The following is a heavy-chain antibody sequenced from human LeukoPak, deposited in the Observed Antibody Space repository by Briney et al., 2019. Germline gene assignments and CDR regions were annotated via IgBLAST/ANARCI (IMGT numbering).Heavy chain of an antibody. V-gene: IGHV4-39*07. CDR1: GGSISSSSYY. J-gene: IGHJ5*02. Sequence: PSETLSLTCTVSGGSISSSSYYWGWIRQPPGKGLEWIGSIYYSGSTYYNPSLKSRVTISVDTSKNQFSLKLSSVTAADTAVYYCAREGISSSWYKYWFDPWGQGTLVTVSS. CDR2: IYYSGST. D-gene: IGHD6-13*01. CDR3: AREGISSSWYKYWFDP.